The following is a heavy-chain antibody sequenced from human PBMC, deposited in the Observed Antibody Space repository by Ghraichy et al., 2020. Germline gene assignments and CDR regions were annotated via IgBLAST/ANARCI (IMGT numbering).Heavy chain of an antibody. J-gene: IGHJ4*02. Sequence: SETLSLTCTVSGGSISSYYWSWIRQPPGKGLEWIGYIYYSGSTNYNPSLKSRVTISVDTSKNQFSLKLSSVTAADTAVYYCARLGLPGYQDYWGQGTLVTVSS. D-gene: IGHD2-15*01. CDR2: IYYSGST. V-gene: IGHV4-59*08. CDR3: ARLGLPGYQDY. CDR1: GGSISSYY.